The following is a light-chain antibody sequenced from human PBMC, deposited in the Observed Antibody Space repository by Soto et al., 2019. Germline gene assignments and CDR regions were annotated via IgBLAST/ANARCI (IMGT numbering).Light chain of an antibody. CDR3: NSYSSSTSLPYV. J-gene: IGLJ1*01. Sequence: QAVLSQPASVSGSPGQSITISCTGTTNDVGGYNYVSWYQQHPGKAPQLLIFEVSSRPSGVSNRFSGSKSGNTASLTISALNAEDEADYFCNSYSSSTSLPYVFRTGTMV. CDR2: EVS. V-gene: IGLV2-14*01. CDR1: TNDVGGYNY.